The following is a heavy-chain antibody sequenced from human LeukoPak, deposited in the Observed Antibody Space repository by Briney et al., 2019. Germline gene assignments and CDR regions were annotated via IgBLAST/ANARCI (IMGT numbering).Heavy chain of an antibody. CDR2: ISSSGSTI. Sequence: GGSLRLSCAASGFTFSSYEMNWVRQAPGKGLEWVSYISSSGSTIYYADSVKGRFTISRDNAKNSLYLQMNSLRAEDTAVYYCARDLAGGYKHYDAFDIWGQGTMVTVSS. CDR3: ARDLAGGYKHYDAFDI. CDR1: GFTFSSYE. V-gene: IGHV3-48*03. J-gene: IGHJ3*02. D-gene: IGHD5-24*01.